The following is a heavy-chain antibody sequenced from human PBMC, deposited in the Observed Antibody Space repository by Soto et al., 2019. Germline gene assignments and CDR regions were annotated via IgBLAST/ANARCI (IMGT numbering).Heavy chain of an antibody. CDR1: GGSISKYY. D-gene: IGHD3-10*01. CDR2: IYYSGST. J-gene: IGHJ4*02. V-gene: IGHV4-59*01. CDR3: ARVRVMARVVYFDY. Sequence: SETLSLTCTVSGGSISKYYWSWIRQPPGKGLEWIGYIYYSGSTNYNPSLKSRVTISVDTSKNQFSLKLSSVTAADTAVYFCARVRVMARVVYFDYWGQGTLVTVSS.